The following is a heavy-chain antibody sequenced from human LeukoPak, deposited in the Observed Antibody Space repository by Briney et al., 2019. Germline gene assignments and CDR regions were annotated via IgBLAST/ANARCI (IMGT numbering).Heavy chain of an antibody. CDR3: ARVLAIYGSGSSFAFDI. J-gene: IGHJ3*02. CDR1: GYTFTSYY. CDR2: INPSGGST. D-gene: IGHD3-10*01. V-gene: IGHV1-46*01. Sequence: ASVKGSCKASGYTFTSYYMHWVRQAPGQGLEWMGIINPSGGSTSYAQKFQGRVTMTRDTSTGTVYMELSSLRSEDTAVYYCARVLAIYGSGSSFAFDIWGQGTMVTVSS.